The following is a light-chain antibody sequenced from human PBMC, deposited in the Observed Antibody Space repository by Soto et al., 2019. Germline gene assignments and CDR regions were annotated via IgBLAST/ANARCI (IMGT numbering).Light chain of an antibody. Sequence: ETMMRQSPATLSVSPGQRATLSCWASPSVSSNLAWYQQKPGQAPRLLIYGASTRATGIPDRFSGSGSGTEFTLTISSLQSEDSAVYYCQQYSNWPPWTFGQGTKVEIK. V-gene: IGKV3-15*01. J-gene: IGKJ1*01. CDR2: GAS. CDR3: QQYSNWPPWT. CDR1: PSVSSN.